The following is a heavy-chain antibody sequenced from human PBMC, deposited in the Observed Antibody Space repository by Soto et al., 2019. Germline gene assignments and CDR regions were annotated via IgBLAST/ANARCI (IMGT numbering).Heavy chain of an antibody. Sequence: QVQLVQSGAEVKKPGASVKVSCKVSGYTLTELSMHWVRQAPGKGLEWMGGFDPEDGETIYAQKFQGRVTMTEDTSXDXXYMELSSLRSEDTAVYYCATSSEWLVQDYYYGMDVWGQGTTVTVSS. CDR3: ATSSEWLVQDYYYGMDV. V-gene: IGHV1-24*01. CDR2: FDPEDGET. J-gene: IGHJ6*02. D-gene: IGHD6-19*01. CDR1: GYTLTELS.